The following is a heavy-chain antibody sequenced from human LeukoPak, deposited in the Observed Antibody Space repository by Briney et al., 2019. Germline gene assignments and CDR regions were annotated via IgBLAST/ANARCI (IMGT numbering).Heavy chain of an antibody. D-gene: IGHD6-19*01. V-gene: IGHV3-15*01. Sequence: GGSLRLSCAASGFTFSQEWMSWVRQAPGKGLELVARIKNKHGGGKSDYTAHVKGSFTISRDDSKSTLYLQMNSLKTEDTAVYYCTTESGYSSGWYGFWGQGTLVTVSS. CDR1: GFTFSQEW. CDR2: IKNKHGGGKS. J-gene: IGHJ4*02. CDR3: TTESGYSSGWYGF.